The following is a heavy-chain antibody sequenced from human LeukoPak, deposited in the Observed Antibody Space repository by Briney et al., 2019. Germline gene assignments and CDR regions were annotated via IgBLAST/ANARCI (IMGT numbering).Heavy chain of an antibody. D-gene: IGHD3-10*01. CDR3: ARYFLSGTLPVSADY. CDR1: GITFSSYG. J-gene: IGHJ4*02. V-gene: IGHV3-30*02. CDR2: IRYDGSNK. Sequence: GGSLRLSCAASGITFSSYGMHWVRQAPGKGLEWVAFIRYDGSNKYYADSVKGRFTISRDNSKNSLYLQMNSLRAEDTAVYYCARYFLSGTLPVSADYWGQGTLVTVSS.